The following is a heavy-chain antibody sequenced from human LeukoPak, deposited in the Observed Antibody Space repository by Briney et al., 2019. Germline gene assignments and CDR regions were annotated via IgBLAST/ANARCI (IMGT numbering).Heavy chain of an antibody. CDR3: ARAPPQYCSGGSCPADWFDP. Sequence: PSGTLSLTCAVSGGSISSSNWWSWVRQPPGKGLEWIGEIYHSGSTNYNPSLKSRVTISVDKSKNQFSLKLSSVTAADTAVYYCARAPPQYCSGGSCPADWFDPWGQGTLVTVSS. CDR2: IYHSGST. V-gene: IGHV4-4*02. J-gene: IGHJ5*02. D-gene: IGHD2-15*01. CDR1: GGSISSSNW.